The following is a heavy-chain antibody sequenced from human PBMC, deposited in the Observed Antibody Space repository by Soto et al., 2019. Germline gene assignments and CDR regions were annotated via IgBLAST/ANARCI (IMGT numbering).Heavy chain of an antibody. CDR3: SRDGRGRTLIAARPNGALDI. Sequence: PGGSLRLSCAASGFTFSSYSMNWVRQAPGKGLEWVSYISSSSSTIYYADYVKGRFTISRDNAKNSLYLQMNSLRAENTAVYYCSRDGRGRTLIAARPNGALDIWGQGTMVTVSS. CDR2: ISSSSSTI. D-gene: IGHD6-6*01. J-gene: IGHJ3*02. V-gene: IGHV3-48*01. CDR1: GFTFSSYS.